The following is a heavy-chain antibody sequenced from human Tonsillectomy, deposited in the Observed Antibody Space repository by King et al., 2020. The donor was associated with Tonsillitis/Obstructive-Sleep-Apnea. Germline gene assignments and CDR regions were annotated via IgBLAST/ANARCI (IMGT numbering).Heavy chain of an antibody. J-gene: IGHJ5*02. V-gene: IGHV4-34*01. CDR2: INHSGST. D-gene: IGHD6-19*01. CDR1: GGSFSGYY. Sequence: VQLQQWGAGLLKPSETLSLTCAVYGGSFSGYYWSWIRQPPGKGLEWIGEINHSGSTNYNPSLKSRVTISVDTFKNQFSLKLSSVTAADTAVYYCASVAVAGTGWFDPWGQGTLVTVSS. CDR3: ASVAVAGTGWFDP.